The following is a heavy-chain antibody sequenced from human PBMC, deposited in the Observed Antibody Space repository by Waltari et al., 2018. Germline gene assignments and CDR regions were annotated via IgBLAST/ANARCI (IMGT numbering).Heavy chain of an antibody. CDR2: MYYRGNT. Sequence: QVQLQESGPGLVKPSETLSLTCTVSGGSISSYYWSWIRQPPGKGLEWIGNMYYRGNTNYNPSLKSRVTISVDTSKTQFSLKLSSVTAADTAVYYCAREVVTRFDYWGQGTLVTVSS. D-gene: IGHD2-21*02. J-gene: IGHJ4*02. CDR1: GGSISSYY. CDR3: AREVVTRFDY. V-gene: IGHV4-59*01.